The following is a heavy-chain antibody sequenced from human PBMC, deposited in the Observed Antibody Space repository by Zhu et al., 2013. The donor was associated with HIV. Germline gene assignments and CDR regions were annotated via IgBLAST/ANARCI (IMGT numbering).Heavy chain of an antibody. Sequence: QVQLVQSGAEVKKPGASVKVSCKASGYRFTGYGISWVRQAPGQGLEWMGWISPYNGDTKSAQRFQGRVIMTTDTSTNTAYMELRSLTYDDTAVYYCAREQQLALYSFYYGLDVWGQGTTVTVSS. D-gene: IGHD6-13*01. J-gene: IGHJ6*02. V-gene: IGHV1-18*01. CDR1: GYRFTGYG. CDR3: AREQQLALYSFYYGLDV. CDR2: ISPYNGDT.